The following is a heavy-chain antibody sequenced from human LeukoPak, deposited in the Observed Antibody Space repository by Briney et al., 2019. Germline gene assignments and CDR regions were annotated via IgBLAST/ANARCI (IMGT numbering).Heavy chain of an antibody. Sequence: PSETLSLTCNVSGGSISSSSYYWGWIRQPPGKGLEWIGTIYYSGNTYYNPSLKSRVTISVDTSKNQFSLKLSSVTAADTAVYYCARLTKGGSGSYWGQGTLVTVSS. V-gene: IGHV4-39*01. CDR3: ARLTKGGSGSY. CDR2: IYYSGNT. CDR1: GGSISSSSYY. J-gene: IGHJ4*02. D-gene: IGHD3-10*01.